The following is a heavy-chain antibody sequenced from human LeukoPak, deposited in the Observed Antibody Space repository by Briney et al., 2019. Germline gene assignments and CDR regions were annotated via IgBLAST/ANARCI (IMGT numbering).Heavy chain of an antibody. Sequence: GGSLRLSCAASGFTFSDYSMSWVRQAPGKGLEWVSSISSTSTYIYYADSVKGRFTISGDNAKNSLYLQMDSLRAEDTAVYYCARDFESGSSWSFDYWGQGTLVTVSS. V-gene: IGHV3-21*01. D-gene: IGHD6-6*01. CDR1: GFTFSDYS. J-gene: IGHJ4*02. CDR2: ISSTSTYI. CDR3: ARDFESGSSWSFDY.